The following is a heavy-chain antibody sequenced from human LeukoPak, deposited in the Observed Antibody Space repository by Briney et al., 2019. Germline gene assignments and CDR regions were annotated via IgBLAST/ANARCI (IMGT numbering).Heavy chain of an antibody. Sequence: WVRQPPGKGLEWIGSIYYSGYTYYNPSLESRVTISVDTSKNQFSLKLSSVTAADTAIYYCAKHYMGSSYNRGLDSWGQGTLVTVSS. D-gene: IGHD3-10*01. V-gene: IGHV4-39*01. J-gene: IGHJ4*02. CDR3: AKHYMGSSYNRGLDS. CDR2: IYYSGYT.